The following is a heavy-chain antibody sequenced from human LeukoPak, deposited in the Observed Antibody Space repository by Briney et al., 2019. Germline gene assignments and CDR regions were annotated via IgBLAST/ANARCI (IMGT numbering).Heavy chain of an antibody. CDR3: ARGQMYYYGSGSYTYYFDY. Sequence: SETLSLTCTVSGGSISSSSYYWGWIRQPPGKGLEWIGSIYYSGSTYYNPSLKSRVTISVGTSKNQFSLKLSSVTAADTAVYYCARGQMYYYGSGSYTYYFDYWGQGTLVTVSS. D-gene: IGHD3-10*01. J-gene: IGHJ4*02. CDR2: IYYSGST. CDR1: GGSISSSSYY. V-gene: IGHV4-39*07.